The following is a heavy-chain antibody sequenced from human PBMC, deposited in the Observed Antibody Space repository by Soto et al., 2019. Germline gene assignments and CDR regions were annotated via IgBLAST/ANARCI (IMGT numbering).Heavy chain of an antibody. CDR1: GFTFSSYG. Sequence: QVQLVESGGGVVQPGRSLRLSCAASGFTFSSYGMHWVRQAPGKGLEWVAVISYDGSNKYYADSVKGRFTISRDNSKNTLYLQMNSPRAEDTAVYYCATDQGCSGGSCYPWYFDYWGQGTLVTVSS. V-gene: IGHV3-30*03. CDR2: ISYDGSNK. CDR3: ATDQGCSGGSCYPWYFDY. J-gene: IGHJ4*02. D-gene: IGHD2-15*01.